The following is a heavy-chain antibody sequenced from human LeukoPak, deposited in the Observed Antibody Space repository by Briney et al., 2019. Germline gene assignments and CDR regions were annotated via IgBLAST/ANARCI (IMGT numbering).Heavy chain of an antibody. CDR1: EFSFSSYR. V-gene: IGHV3-74*01. Sequence: GGSLRLSCAASEFSFSSYRMHWVRQAPGKGLVWVSRINSDGSTTTYADSVKGRFTISRDNAKNTLYLQMNSLRAEDTAVYYCVRGYSGSYRFDYWGQGTLVTVSS. CDR3: VRGYSGSYRFDY. D-gene: IGHD1-26*01. CDR2: INSDGSTT. J-gene: IGHJ4*02.